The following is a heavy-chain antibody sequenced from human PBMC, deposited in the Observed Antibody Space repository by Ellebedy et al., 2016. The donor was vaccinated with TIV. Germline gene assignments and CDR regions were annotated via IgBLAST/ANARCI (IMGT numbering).Heavy chain of an antibody. V-gene: IGHV3-23*01. CDR2: ISDSGGNT. D-gene: IGHD4-23*01. J-gene: IGHJ4*02. Sequence: GESLKISCAASGLTFSSHAMSWVRQAPGKGLEWVSSISDSGGNTYYADSVKGRFTISRDNAKNSVDLQMNTLRAEDTAVYYCATTLNYGGNCFFDNWGQGTLVTVSS. CDR3: ATTLNYGGNCFFDN. CDR1: GLTFSSHA.